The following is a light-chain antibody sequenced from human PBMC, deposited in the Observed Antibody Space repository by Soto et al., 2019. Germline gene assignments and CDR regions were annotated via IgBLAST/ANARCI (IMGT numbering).Light chain of an antibody. CDR2: DAS. V-gene: IGKV3D-15*01. J-gene: IGKJ5*01. CDR1: QSISSY. Sequence: EMGLTQAPGARCFSTEERATLSCMASQSISSYLAWYQQKPRQAPRLLIYDASNRATGIPARFSGSGSGTEFTLTISSLQSEDVAVYYCQQYHNWPITFGQVTLLAIK. CDR3: QQYHNWPIT.